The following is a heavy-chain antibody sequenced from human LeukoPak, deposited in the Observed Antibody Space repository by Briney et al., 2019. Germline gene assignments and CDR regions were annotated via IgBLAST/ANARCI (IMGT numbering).Heavy chain of an antibody. V-gene: IGHV3-53*04. CDR1: GFTFSSST. J-gene: IGHJ3*02. D-gene: IGHD3-22*01. Sequence: TGGSLRLSCAASGFTFSSSTMNWVRQAPGKALGWVSVIYSGDSTYYADSVRGRFTISRHNSKNTLYLQMNSLRAEDTAVYYCATTIWSYYDSSGYRDAFDIWGQGTMVTVSS. CDR3: ATTIWSYYDSSGYRDAFDI. CDR2: IYSGDST.